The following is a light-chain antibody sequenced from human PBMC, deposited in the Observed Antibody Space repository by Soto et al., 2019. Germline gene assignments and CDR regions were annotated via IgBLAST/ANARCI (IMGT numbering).Light chain of an antibody. J-gene: IGKJ1*01. V-gene: IGKV1-5*01. CDR3: QQYDSYQGT. CDR1: QSISSW. CDR2: DAS. Sequence: DIQMTQSPSTLSASVGDRVTITFRASQSISSWLAWYQQEPGKAPKLLIYDASSLESAVPSRFSGSGSGTEFTLTISSLQPDDFATYYCQQYDSYQGTFGQGTKVDIK.